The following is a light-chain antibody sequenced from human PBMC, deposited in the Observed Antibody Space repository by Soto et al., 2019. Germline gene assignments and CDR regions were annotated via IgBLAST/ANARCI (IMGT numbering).Light chain of an antibody. J-gene: IGKJ1*01. CDR2: DAS. V-gene: IGKV3-20*01. Sequence: EIVLTQSPATLSLSPGERATLSCRASQSVSSYLAWYQQKPGQAPRLLIYDASNRATGIPDRFSGSGSGTDFTLTISRLEPEDFAVYYCQQNGSSGTFGQGTKVDIK. CDR1: QSVSSY. CDR3: QQNGSSGT.